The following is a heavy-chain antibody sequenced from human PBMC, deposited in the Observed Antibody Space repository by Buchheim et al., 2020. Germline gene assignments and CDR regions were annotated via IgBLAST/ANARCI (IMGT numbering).Heavy chain of an antibody. CDR3: TREAEMATETEYYQYYYGMDV. CDR1: GYTFTSYY. D-gene: IGHD5-24*01. CDR2: INPRGGRT. Sequence: QVQLVQSGAEVKKPGASVEVSCKASGYTFTSYYMHWVRQAPGQGLEWMGIINPRGGRTSYAQKFQGRVTMTRDTSTSTVHMELSSLRSEDTAVYYCTREAEMATETEYYQYYYGMDVWGQGTT. J-gene: IGHJ6*02. V-gene: IGHV1-46*03.